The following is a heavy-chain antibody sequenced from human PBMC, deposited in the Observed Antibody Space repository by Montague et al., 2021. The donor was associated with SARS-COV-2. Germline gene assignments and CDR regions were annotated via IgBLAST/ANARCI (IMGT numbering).Heavy chain of an antibody. CDR3: ARAPRGYYDSSGYYNPPYYFDY. V-gene: IGHV3-13*01. Sequence: SLRLSCTASGFTFSSYDLHWVRQATGKGLEWVSAIGTAGDTYYPGSVKGRFTISRENAKNSLYLQMNSPRAGDTAVYYRARAPRGYYDSSGYYNPPYYFDYWGQGTLVTVSS. J-gene: IGHJ4*02. D-gene: IGHD3-22*01. CDR1: GFTFSSYD. CDR2: IGTAGDT.